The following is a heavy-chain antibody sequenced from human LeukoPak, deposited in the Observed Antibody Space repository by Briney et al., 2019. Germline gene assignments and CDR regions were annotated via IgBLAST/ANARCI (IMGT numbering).Heavy chain of an antibody. CDR1: GGSISSSSYY. D-gene: IGHD3-10*01. J-gene: IGHJ4*02. V-gene: IGHV4-39*07. CDR3: ASWVRGVIITGNPYFDY. Sequence: SETLSLTCTVSGGSISSSSYYWGWIRQPPGKGLEWIGSIYYSGSTYYNPSLKSRVTISVDTSKNQFSLKLSSVTAADTAVYYCASWVRGVIITGNPYFDYWGQGTLVTVSS. CDR2: IYYSGST.